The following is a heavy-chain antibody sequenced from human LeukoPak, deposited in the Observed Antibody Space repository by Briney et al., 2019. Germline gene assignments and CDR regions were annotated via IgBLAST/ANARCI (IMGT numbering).Heavy chain of an antibody. V-gene: IGHV2-5*02. CDR3: AQGISRWYGMPFDN. CDR2: PYWDDEK. CDR1: GVSLTSSGRG. Sequence: ESGPTLVKPTQTLTLSCRFSGVSLTSSGRGVAWIRQPPRKALERLGVPYWDDEKRYRPSLKRRLTITKSTSTNQVVLTLTTVDPVDTAPYFCAQGISRWYGMPFDNWGQGTLVTVFS. D-gene: IGHD6-13*01. J-gene: IGHJ4*02.